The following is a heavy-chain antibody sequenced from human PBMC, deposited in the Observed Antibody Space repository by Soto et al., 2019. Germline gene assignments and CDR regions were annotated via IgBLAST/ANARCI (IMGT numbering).Heavy chain of an antibody. Sequence: EVPLLESGGGLVQPGGSLRLSCAASGFTFSSYAMSWVRQAPGKGLEWVSAISGSGGSTYYADSVKGRFTISRDNSKNTLYLQMNSLRAEDTAVYYCAKGDYDILTGLAYWGQGTLVTVSS. D-gene: IGHD3-9*01. J-gene: IGHJ4*02. CDR2: ISGSGGST. CDR3: AKGDYDILTGLAY. V-gene: IGHV3-23*01. CDR1: GFTFSSYA.